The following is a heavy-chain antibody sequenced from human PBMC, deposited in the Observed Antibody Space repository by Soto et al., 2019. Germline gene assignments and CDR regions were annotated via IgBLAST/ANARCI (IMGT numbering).Heavy chain of an antibody. CDR3: AREHYGNAAWFDP. J-gene: IGHJ5*02. V-gene: IGHV1-8*01. CDR2: MNPNSGNT. Sequence: QVQLVQSGAEVKKPGASVKVSCKASGYTFPSYDINWVRQATGQGLEWMGWMNPNSGNTGYAQKFQGRVTMTRNTSMSTAYRELSSLRSEDTAVYYCAREHYGNAAWFDPWGQGTLVTVSS. CDR1: GYTFPSYD. D-gene: IGHD3-10*01.